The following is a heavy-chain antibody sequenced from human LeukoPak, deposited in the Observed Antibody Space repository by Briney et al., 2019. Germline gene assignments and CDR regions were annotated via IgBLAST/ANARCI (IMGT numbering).Heavy chain of an antibody. J-gene: IGHJ4*02. V-gene: IGHV5-51*01. Sequence: GESLKISCKGSGYSFPSYWIGWVRQIPGKGLEWMGTIYPADSDTRYSPSFQGQVTISADKSISTANLQWSSLKASDTAMYYCARRIGSGWYDYWGQGTLVTVSS. CDR2: IYPADSDT. D-gene: IGHD6-19*01. CDR3: ARRIGSGWYDY. CDR1: GYSFPSYW.